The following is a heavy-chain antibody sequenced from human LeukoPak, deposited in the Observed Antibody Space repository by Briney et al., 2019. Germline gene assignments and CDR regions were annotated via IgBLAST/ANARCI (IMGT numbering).Heavy chain of an antibody. CDR3: ARLSYDSSGYYLRGFDY. Sequence: GESLKISCKGSGYSFTSYWIGWVRQMPGKGLGWMGIIYPGDSDTRYSPSFQGQVTISADKSISTAYLQWSSLKASDTAMYYCARLSYDSSGYYLRGFDYWGQGTLVTVSS. D-gene: IGHD3-22*01. CDR1: GYSFTSYW. J-gene: IGHJ4*02. CDR2: IYPGDSDT. V-gene: IGHV5-51*01.